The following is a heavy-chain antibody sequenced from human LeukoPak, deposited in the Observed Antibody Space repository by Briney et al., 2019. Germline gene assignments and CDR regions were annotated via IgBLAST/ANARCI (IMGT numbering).Heavy chain of an antibody. V-gene: IGHV3-21*06. CDR3: ARGYCSSTSCYGYYYYGMDV. Sequence: GGSLRLSCAVSGFTFSSYGMNWVRQAPGKGLEWVSSISSSSNYIYYADSVKGRFTISRDSAKNSLYLQMNSLRAEDTAVYYCARGYCSSTSCYGYYYYGMDVWGQGTTVTVSS. D-gene: IGHD2-2*01. CDR1: GFTFSSYG. CDR2: ISSSSNYI. J-gene: IGHJ6*02.